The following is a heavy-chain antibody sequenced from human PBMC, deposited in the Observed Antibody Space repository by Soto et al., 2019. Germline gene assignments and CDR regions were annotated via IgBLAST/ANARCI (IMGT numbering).Heavy chain of an antibody. CDR1: GFTFSSYG. CDR3: AKEWGGGYAYETGWFDA. J-gene: IGHJ5*02. Sequence: QVQLVDSGGGVVQPGRSLRLSCAASGFTFSSYGMHWVRQAPGEGLERVAVISDDASNKYYADSVKGRFTISRDNSKKALYLQMNSPRADNTAVYSCAKEWGGGYAYETGWFDACGQGALVAFSS. V-gene: IGHV3-30*18. D-gene: IGHD5-12*01. CDR2: ISDDASNK.